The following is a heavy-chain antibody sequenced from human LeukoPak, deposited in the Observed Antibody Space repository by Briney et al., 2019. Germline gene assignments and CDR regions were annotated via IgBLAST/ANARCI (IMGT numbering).Heavy chain of an antibody. J-gene: IGHJ3*02. Sequence: GESSKISCKASGYSSTSYWIVWVRQMPAKGLEWMGIIYPGDSDTRYSPSFQIQVTISADKSISTAYLQWSSLKASDTAMYYCASLFSGSYFAFDIWGQGTMVTVSS. V-gene: IGHV5-51*01. CDR1: GYSSTSYW. CDR3: ASLFSGSYFAFDI. CDR2: IYPGDSDT. D-gene: IGHD3-10*01.